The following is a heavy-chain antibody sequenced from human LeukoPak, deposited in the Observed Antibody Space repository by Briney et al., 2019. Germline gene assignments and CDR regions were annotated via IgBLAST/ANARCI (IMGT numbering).Heavy chain of an antibody. D-gene: IGHD3-10*01. CDR1: GVSISSGSYY. Sequence: PSETLSLTCTVSGVSISSGSYYWSWIRVPAGKGLEWIGRIHTSGTTNYNSPLKSRVTLSLDTSKNQFSLKLSSLTAADTAVYYCARDPSDYYGSGSYHYSYYYYMDVWGKGTTVTVSS. CDR2: IHTSGTT. CDR3: ARDPSDYYGSGSYHYSYYYYMDV. V-gene: IGHV4-61*02. J-gene: IGHJ6*03.